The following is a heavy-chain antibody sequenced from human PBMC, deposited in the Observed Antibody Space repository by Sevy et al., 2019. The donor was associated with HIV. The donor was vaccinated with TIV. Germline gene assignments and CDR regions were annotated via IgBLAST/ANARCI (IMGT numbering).Heavy chain of an antibody. CDR1: GFTFSSYW. V-gene: IGHV3-7*01. D-gene: IGHD3-16*01. CDR3: ARDSKADYNYGLEEMMAY. Sequence: GGSLSLSCAASGFTFSSYWMSWVRQAPGKGLEWVVNINQDGSEKHYGDSVKGRVTISRDSSKNSLFLQVHSLRVEDTAVYYCARDSKADYNYGLEEMMAYWGQGTLVTVSS. CDR2: INQDGSEK. J-gene: IGHJ4*02.